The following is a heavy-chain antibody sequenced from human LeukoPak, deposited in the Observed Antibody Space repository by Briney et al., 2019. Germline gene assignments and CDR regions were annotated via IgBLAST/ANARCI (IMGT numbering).Heavy chain of an antibody. CDR1: GGTFSSYA. Sequence: SVKVSCKASGGTFSSYAISWVRQAPGQGLEWMGRIIPILGIANYAQKFQGRVTITADKSTSTAYMELSSLRSEDTAVYYCAITYYDILSPQGFDYWGQGTLVTVSS. V-gene: IGHV1-69*04. J-gene: IGHJ4*02. CDR2: IIPILGIA. D-gene: IGHD3-9*01. CDR3: AITYYDILSPQGFDY.